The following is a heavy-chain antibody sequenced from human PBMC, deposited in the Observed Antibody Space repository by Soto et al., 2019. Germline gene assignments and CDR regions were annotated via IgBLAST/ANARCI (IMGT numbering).Heavy chain of an antibody. CDR1: GFTFSNYA. J-gene: IGHJ4*02. CDR2: ISGSGGRS. V-gene: IGHV3-23*01. Sequence: EVQLLDSGGGLVQPGGSLRLSCAASGFTFSNYAMTWVRQGPGKGLEWVSGISGSGGRSYYADSVKGRFTISRDNSKITLYLQMNSPRAEYTAVYYCAKAYFVWSSEQPYYFDYWGQGTRVTVAS. CDR3: AKAYFVWSSEQPYYFDY. D-gene: IGHD3-16*01.